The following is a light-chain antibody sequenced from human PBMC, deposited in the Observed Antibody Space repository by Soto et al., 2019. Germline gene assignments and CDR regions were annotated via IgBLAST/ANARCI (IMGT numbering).Light chain of an antibody. V-gene: IGLV2-14*01. CDR3: ISYTSSSTLV. Sequence: QSVLTQPASVSGSPGQSITISCTGTSSDVGGYNYVSWYQQHPGKAPKLMIYEVSNRPSGVSNRFSGSKSGNTASLTTSGLQAEDEADYFGISYTSSSTLVFGTGTKVTVL. CDR2: EVS. J-gene: IGLJ1*01. CDR1: SSDVGGYNY.